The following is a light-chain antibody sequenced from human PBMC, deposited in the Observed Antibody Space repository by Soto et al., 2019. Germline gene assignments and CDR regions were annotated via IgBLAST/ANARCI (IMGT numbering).Light chain of an antibody. Sequence: QLVLTQSPSASASLGASVKLTCTLSSGHSSYAIAWHQQQPEKGPRYLMKVNSDGSHSRGDRIPDRFSGSSSGAERYLTISSRQSEDEADYYCQTWGTGIRVFGGGTKLTVL. CDR1: SGHSSYA. J-gene: IGLJ2*01. V-gene: IGLV4-69*01. CDR3: QTWGTGIRV. CDR2: VNSDGSH.